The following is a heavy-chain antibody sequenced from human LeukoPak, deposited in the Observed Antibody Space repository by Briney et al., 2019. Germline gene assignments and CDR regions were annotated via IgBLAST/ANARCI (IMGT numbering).Heavy chain of an antibody. V-gene: IGHV4-30-2*01. D-gene: IGHD3-22*01. J-gene: IGHJ6*03. CDR2: IYHSGST. CDR3: ARYYDSSGYYPGDYYYYYMDV. CDR1: GGSISSSSYY. Sequence: SETLSLTCTVSGGSISSSSYYWSWIRQPPGKGLEWIGYIYHSGSTYYNPSLKSRVTISVDRSKNQFSLKLSSVTAADTAVYYCARYYDSSGYYPGDYYYYYMDVWGKGTTVTVSS.